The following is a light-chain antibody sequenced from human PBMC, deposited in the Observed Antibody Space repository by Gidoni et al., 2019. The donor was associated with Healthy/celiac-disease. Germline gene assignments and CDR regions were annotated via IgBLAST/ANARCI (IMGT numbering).Light chain of an antibody. CDR2: AAS. CDR1: QGISSY. J-gene: IGKJ3*01. CDR3: QQYSSSPLT. V-gene: IGKV1-9*01. Sequence: DIQMTQSPSFLSASVGDRVTITCRASQGISSYLAWYQQKPGKAPKLLIYAASTLQSGVPSRFSGSGSGTEFTLTISSLQPEDFATYYCQQYSSSPLTFGPGTKVEIK.